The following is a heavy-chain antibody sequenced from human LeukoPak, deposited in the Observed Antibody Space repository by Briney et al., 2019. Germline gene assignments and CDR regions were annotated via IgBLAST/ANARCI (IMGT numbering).Heavy chain of an antibody. Sequence: GGSLRLSCAASGFTFSNYAMHWVRQAPGKGLEWVAVISFDRSDKYYADSVKGRFTISRDNSKNTLYLQMNSLRAEDTAVYYCAKDTSTISVSGTCFDYWGQGTLVTVSS. J-gene: IGHJ4*02. D-gene: IGHD6-19*01. CDR3: AKDTSTISVSGTCFDY. CDR1: GFTFSNYA. V-gene: IGHV3-30*04. CDR2: ISFDRSDK.